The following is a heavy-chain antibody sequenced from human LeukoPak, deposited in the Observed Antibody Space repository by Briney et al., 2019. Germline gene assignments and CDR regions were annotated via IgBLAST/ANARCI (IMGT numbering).Heavy chain of an antibody. CDR2: IYSSSDYI. D-gene: IGHD1-1*01. CDR1: GFIFSDFY. V-gene: IGHV3-11*04. CDR3: ARSQWNPGKTTQTT. Sequence: GGPLRLSCAGSGFIFSDFYMSWIRQAPGKGLEWVSLIYSSSDYIYYADSVKGRFTISRDNAKNSLYLQMNSLRAEDTAVYYCARSQWNPGKTTQTTWGQGTLVTVSS. J-gene: IGHJ5*02.